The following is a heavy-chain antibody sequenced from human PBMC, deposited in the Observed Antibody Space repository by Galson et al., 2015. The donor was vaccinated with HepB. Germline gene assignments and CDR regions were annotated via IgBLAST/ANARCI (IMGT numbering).Heavy chain of an antibody. CDR2: IYSGGGS. Sequence: SLRLSCAASGFNVSNNYISWVRQAPGKGLEWVSSIYSGGGSYYRDSVKSRCTISRDNSKNTVSLQMSSLTPEDTAVYYCATKSDCTTSGCSGVLAFDVWGQGTGVAVSS. CDR1: GFNVSNNY. CDR3: ATKSDCTTSGCSGVLAFDV. D-gene: IGHD2-21*01. V-gene: IGHV3-66*01. J-gene: IGHJ3*01.